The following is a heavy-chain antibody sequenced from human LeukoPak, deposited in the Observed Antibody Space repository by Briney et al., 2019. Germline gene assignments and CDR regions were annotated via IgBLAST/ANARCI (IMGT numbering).Heavy chain of an antibody. Sequence: GGSLRLSCAASGFTFSSYSMTWVRQAPGKGLEWVSVIYSGGTTYYADSVKGRFTISRDNSKNTLYLQMNGLRAEDTAVYYCARDLGFDRSGYGLDYWGQGTLVTVSS. CDR3: ARDLGFDRSGYGLDY. D-gene: IGHD3-22*01. CDR2: IYSGGTT. J-gene: IGHJ4*02. V-gene: IGHV3-66*01. CDR1: GFTFSSYS.